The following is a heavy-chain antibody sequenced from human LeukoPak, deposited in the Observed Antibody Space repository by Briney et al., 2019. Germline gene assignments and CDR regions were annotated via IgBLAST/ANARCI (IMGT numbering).Heavy chain of an antibody. J-gene: IGHJ4*02. V-gene: IGHV3-7*01. D-gene: IGHD5-18*01. CDR3: ARDDGIRTVDY. CDR1: EFTFSTYW. CDR2: IKPDGSET. Sequence: GGSLRLSCAASEFTFSTYWMSWVRQTPRRGLEWVANIKPDGSETYYVDSVMGRFTISRDNAKNSLYLQMSSLRAEDTAVYYCARDDGIRTVDYWGEGTLVTVPS.